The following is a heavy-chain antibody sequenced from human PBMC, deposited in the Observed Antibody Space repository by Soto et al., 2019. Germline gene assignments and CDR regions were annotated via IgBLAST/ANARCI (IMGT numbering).Heavy chain of an antibody. D-gene: IGHD6-13*01. CDR1: GYSISSGYY. Sequence: SETLSLTCAVSGYSISSGYYWGWIRQPPGKGLEWIGSIYHSGSTYYNPSLKSRVTISVDTSKNHFSLKVYSVTAADTAVYYCARQIASSWDSFDYWGQGALVTVSS. V-gene: IGHV4-38-2*01. J-gene: IGHJ4*02. CDR3: ARQIASSWDSFDY. CDR2: IYHSGST.